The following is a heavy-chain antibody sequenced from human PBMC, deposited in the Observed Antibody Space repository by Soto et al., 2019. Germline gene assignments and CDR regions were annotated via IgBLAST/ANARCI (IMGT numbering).Heavy chain of an antibody. CDR3: VRTARQGAVAPHWFDR. Sequence: SETLSLTCSVSGDSISLSSYYWGWVRQPPGKGPEWIGSVYYSGSTYYNPSLKSRVTISVDTSNKEFFLKLSSVTAADTAVYYCVRTARQGAVAPHWFDRWGQGTQVTVSS. CDR2: VYYSGST. CDR1: GDSISLSSYY. D-gene: IGHD2-21*02. J-gene: IGHJ5*02. V-gene: IGHV4-39*01.